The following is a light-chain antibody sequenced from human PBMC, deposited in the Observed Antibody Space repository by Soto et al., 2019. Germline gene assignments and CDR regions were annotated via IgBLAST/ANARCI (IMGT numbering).Light chain of an antibody. CDR1: SSNIGNNY. J-gene: IGLJ1*01. CDR2: DNN. Sequence: QSVLTQPPSVSAAPGQKVTISCSVRSSNIGNNYVSWYQQLPGTAPKLLIYDNNKRPSGIPDRFSGSKSGTSATLGITGLQTGDEADYYCGTWDSSLSAWVFGTGTKVTVL. V-gene: IGLV1-51*01. CDR3: GTWDSSLSAWV.